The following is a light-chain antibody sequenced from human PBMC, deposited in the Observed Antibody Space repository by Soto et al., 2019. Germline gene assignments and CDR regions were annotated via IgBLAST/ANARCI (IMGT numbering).Light chain of an antibody. CDR3: QSYDSSLSGWV. J-gene: IGLJ3*02. CDR1: SSNIGAGYN. V-gene: IGLV1-40*01. Sequence: QSVLTQPPSVSGAPGQRVTISCSGSSSNIGAGYNVHWYQQLPGTAPKLLISDYSSRPSGVPDRFSGSKSDTSASLAITGLQAEDEADYYCQSYDSSLSGWVFGGGTKLNVL. CDR2: DYS.